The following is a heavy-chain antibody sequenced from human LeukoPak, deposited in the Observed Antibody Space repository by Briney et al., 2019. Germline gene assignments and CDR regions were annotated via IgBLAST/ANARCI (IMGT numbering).Heavy chain of an antibody. Sequence: SETLSLTCIVSGGSISSYYWSWIRQPPGKGLEWLGHVYYTGNTNYNPSLKSRVTISVDTSKNQFSLKLSSVTAADTAVYYCARPTNSWGQGTLVTVSS. CDR3: ARPTNS. D-gene: IGHD5-24*01. CDR1: GGSISSYY. V-gene: IGHV4-59*12. CDR2: VYYTGNT. J-gene: IGHJ5*02.